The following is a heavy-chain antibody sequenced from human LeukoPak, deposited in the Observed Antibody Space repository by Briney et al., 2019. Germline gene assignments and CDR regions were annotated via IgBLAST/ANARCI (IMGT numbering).Heavy chain of an antibody. Sequence: SETLSLICAVYGGSFNDKYWSWIRQPPGKGLEWIGEINHSGITNYNPSLKSRVTISVDRPKNQFSLKLSSVTAADTAVYFCARGGVTMVRGATDWGQGTLVTVSS. D-gene: IGHD3-10*01. CDR3: ARGGVTMVRGATD. V-gene: IGHV4-34*01. CDR2: INHSGIT. J-gene: IGHJ4*02. CDR1: GGSFNDKY.